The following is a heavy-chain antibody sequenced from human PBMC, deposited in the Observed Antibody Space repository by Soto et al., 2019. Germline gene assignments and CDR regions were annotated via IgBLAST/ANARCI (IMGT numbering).Heavy chain of an antibody. CDR1: GFTFRSYS. D-gene: IGHD4-17*01. V-gene: IGHV3-48*01. CDR3: ARDANGYGDYGNWFDP. CDR2: ISSSSSTI. J-gene: IGHJ5*02. Sequence: GGSLGLSCAASGFTFRSYSMNWVRQDPGMGLEWVSYISSSSSTIYYADSVKGRFTISRDNAKNSLYLQMNSLRAEDTAVYYCARDANGYGDYGNWFDPWGQGTLVTVS.